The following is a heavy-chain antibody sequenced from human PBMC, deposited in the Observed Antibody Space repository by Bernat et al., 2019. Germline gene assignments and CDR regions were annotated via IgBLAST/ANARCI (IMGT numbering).Heavy chain of an antibody. D-gene: IGHD2-21*01. CDR3: ARGSRIRNYYYYGMDV. CDR1: GFTFSSYA. Sequence: QEQLVESGGGVVQPGRSLRLSCAASGFTFSSYAMHWVRQAPGKGLEWVAVISYDGSNKYYADSVKGRFTISRDNSKNTLYLQMNSLRAEDTAVYYCARGSRIRNYYYYGMDVWGQGTTVTVSS. V-gene: IGHV3-30-3*01. CDR2: ISYDGSNK. J-gene: IGHJ6*02.